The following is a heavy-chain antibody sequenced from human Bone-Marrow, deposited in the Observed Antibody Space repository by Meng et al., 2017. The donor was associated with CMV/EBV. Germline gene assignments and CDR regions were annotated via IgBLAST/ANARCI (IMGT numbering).Heavy chain of an antibody. CDR2: INHSGST. D-gene: IGHD2-2*02. J-gene: IGHJ6*01. V-gene: IGHV4-34*01. CDR1: GGSFSGYY. CDR3: ARGGGIVPAAIQDYYYYGMDV. Sequence: SETLSLTCAVYGGSFSGYYWSWIRQPPGKGLEWIGEINHSGSTNYNPSLKSRVTISVDTSKNQFSLKLSSVTAADTAVYYCARGGGIVPAAIQDYYYYGMDVWGQGTTVTGSS.